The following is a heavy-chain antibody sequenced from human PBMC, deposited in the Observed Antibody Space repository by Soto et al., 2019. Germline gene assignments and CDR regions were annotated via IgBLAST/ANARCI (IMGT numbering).Heavy chain of an antibody. CDR2: ISNSGST. V-gene: IGHV4-30-4*01. CDR1: GGSVTSXDDY. J-gene: IGHJ4*02. CDR3: ATESGSTYGYFDY. D-gene: IGHD5-18*01. Sequence: LXLXCTVSGGSVTSXDDYWRLIRQSPGKGLEWIGYISNSGSTGYNPSLKTRLSMSVDRSTNQFTLRLTSVTAADTAVYFCATESGSTYGYFDYWGQGTQGTVSS.